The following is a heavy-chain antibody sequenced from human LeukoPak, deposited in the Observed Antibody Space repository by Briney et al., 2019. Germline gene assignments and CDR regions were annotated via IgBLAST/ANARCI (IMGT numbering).Heavy chain of an antibody. Sequence: ASVKVSCKASGYTFTGYYMHWVRQAPGQGLEWMGWINPNSGGTNYAQKFQGRVTMTRDTSISTAYMELSRLRSDDTAVYYCARDLPYGSGRRVRFDPWGQGTLVTVSS. J-gene: IGHJ5*02. V-gene: IGHV1-2*02. CDR3: ARDLPYGSGRRVRFDP. CDR2: INPNSGGT. CDR1: GYTFTGYY. D-gene: IGHD3-10*01.